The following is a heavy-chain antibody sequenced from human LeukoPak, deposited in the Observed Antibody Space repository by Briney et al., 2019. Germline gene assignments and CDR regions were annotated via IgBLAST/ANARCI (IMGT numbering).Heavy chain of an antibody. D-gene: IGHD2-2*01. Sequence: PSQTLSLTCTVSGGSISSGGYYWSWIRQHPGKGLEWIGYIYYSGSTYYNPSLKSRVTISVDTSKNQFSLKLSSVTAADTAVYYCARGVGSEDIVVVPAAKVLHYYYYMDVWGKGTTVTVSS. CDR1: GGSISSGGYY. CDR3: ARGVGSEDIVVVPAAKVLHYYYYMDV. V-gene: IGHV4-31*03. CDR2: IYYSGST. J-gene: IGHJ6*03.